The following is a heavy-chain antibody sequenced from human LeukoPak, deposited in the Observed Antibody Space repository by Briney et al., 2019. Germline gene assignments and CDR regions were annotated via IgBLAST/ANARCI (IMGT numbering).Heavy chain of an antibody. CDR2: IIPTFGTA. CDR1: GGTFSSYA. Sequence: SVKVSCKASGGTFSSYAISRVRQAPGQGLEWMGRIIPTFGTANYAQKFQGRVTITTAESTSTAYMELSSLRSEDTAVYYCAREIASSMIVVVITTGGAFDIWGQGTMVTVSS. D-gene: IGHD3-22*01. J-gene: IGHJ3*02. V-gene: IGHV1-69*05. CDR3: AREIASSMIVVVITTGGAFDI.